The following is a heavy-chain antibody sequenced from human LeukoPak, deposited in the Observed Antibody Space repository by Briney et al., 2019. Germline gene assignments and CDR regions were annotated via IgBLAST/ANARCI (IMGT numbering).Heavy chain of an antibody. J-gene: IGHJ3*01. CDR1: GVTFSNDG. V-gene: IGHV3-15*01. D-gene: IGHD3-22*01. CDR3: TLSTMIVVV. Sequence: GASVRLSCAASGVTFSNDGMSWVRQAPGKGLEWVGRIKSKTDGGTTDYAAPVKGRFTISRDDSKNTLYLQMNSLKTEDTAVYYCTLSTMIVVVWGQGTMVTVSS. CDR2: IKSKTDGGTT.